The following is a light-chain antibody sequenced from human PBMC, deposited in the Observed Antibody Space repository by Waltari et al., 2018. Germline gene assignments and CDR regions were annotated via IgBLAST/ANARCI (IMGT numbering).Light chain of an antibody. CDR3: QQYYGTPRT. CDR2: CAS. CDR1: QTLLFPTNNKKY. Sequence: DIVLTQSPDSLAVSLGEGATINCKSSQTLLFPTNNKKYLAWYQQKPRQPPKLLFSCASTRASWVPDRFSASGSGTDYTLTISNLQAEDVAVYYCQQYYGTPRTFGQGTRVEIK. J-gene: IGKJ1*01. V-gene: IGKV4-1*01.